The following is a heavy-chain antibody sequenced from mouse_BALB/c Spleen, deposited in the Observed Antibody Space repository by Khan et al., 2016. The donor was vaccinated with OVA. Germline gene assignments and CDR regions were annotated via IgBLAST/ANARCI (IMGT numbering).Heavy chain of an antibody. J-gene: IGHJ3*01. CDR2: VSTGGGYT. D-gene: IGHD1-1*01. CDR3: TRFAYYYDSEGFAY. CDR1: GFTFSTYG. Sequence: EVQLVESGGDLVKPGGSLKLSCAASGFTFSTYGMSWVRQTPDKRLEWVATVSTGGGYTYYPDSVKGRFTISRDNAKNTLYLQMNGLTSEDTAMFYCTRFAYYYDSEGFAYWGQGTLVTVSA. V-gene: IGHV5-6*01.